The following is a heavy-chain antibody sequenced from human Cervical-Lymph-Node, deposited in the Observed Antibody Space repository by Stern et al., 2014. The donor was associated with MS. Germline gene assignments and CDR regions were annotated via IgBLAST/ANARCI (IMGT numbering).Heavy chain of an antibody. CDR2: IRTYNGHK. CDR3: AREGDTTVTTGKNFCHGLDV. CDR1: GYTFTSYG. D-gene: IGHD4-17*01. V-gene: IGHV1-18*01. J-gene: IGHJ6*02. Sequence: QVQLGQSGGEVKKPGAAVKVSCKASGYTFTSYGINWVLHAPRQGLELLGWIRTYNGHKQSAANFQGRLTRTTDPSTRTAYMELRSLTSDDSAVYYCAREGDTTVTTGKNFCHGLDVWGQGTTVTVSS.